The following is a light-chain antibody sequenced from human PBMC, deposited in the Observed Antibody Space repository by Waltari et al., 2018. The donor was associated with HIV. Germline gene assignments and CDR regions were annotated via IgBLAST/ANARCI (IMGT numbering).Light chain of an antibody. V-gene: IGLV1-40*01. CDR1: SSNIGARYG. Sequence: QSVLTQPPSVSGAPGQGVTLSCNGSSSNIGARYGVQWYQPLPGTAPKLPIFGKTKRPSWVPDRFAGSRSGTSGSRAITGLQAEDEADYYCQAYDSSLSGSVFGGGTKLTV. J-gene: IGLJ2*01. CDR2: GKT. CDR3: QAYDSSLSGSV.